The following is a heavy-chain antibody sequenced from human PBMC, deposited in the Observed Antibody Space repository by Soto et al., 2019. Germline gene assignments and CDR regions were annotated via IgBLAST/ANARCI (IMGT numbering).Heavy chain of an antibody. CDR1: GFTVSSSY. D-gene: IGHD1-26*01. Sequence: EVQVAETGGGLIQPGGSLRLSCAASGFTVSSSYMRWVRQAPGKGLEWVSTIYTPGSTYYADSVKGRFTISRDISKNTLHLQMNSLRADDTAVYYCARGLVGSTTAFDYWGKGTLVTVSS. CDR2: IYTPGST. CDR3: ARGLVGSTTAFDY. V-gene: IGHV3-53*02. J-gene: IGHJ4*02.